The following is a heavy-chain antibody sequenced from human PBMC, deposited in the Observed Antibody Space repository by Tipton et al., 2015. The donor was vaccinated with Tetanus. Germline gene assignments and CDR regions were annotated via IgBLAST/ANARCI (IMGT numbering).Heavy chain of an antibody. CDR1: GGSITKDY. J-gene: IGHJ4*02. Sequence: LRLSCNVSGGSITKDYWSWIRQSPGKTLEWIGYISSSGSTNSNYFHKSRITMSRDTSKNQFSLKLASVTAADSAVYFCARANYDSSKKGPFDAWGQGILVIVSA. D-gene: IGHD3-3*01. V-gene: IGHV4-59*01. CDR2: ISSSGST. CDR3: ARANYDSSKKGPFDA.